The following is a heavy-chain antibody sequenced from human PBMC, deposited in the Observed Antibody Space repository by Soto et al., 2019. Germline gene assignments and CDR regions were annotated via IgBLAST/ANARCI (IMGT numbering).Heavy chain of an antibody. CDR3: SEERPPTYNCFQP. CDR2: VSSDGSKK. Sequence: VRSMRLSCSASGFTFSDYGMHWVRQAPGQGLEWVAVVSSDGSKKSHADSVKGRFTISRDNSRNTLYLQMNSLRADDTAVYYFSEERPPTYNCFQPWGEATQVTVIS. CDR1: GFTFSDYG. V-gene: IGHV3-30*18. J-gene: IGHJ5*02.